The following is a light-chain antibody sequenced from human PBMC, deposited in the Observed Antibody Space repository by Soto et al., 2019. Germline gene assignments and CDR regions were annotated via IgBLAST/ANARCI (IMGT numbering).Light chain of an antibody. CDR1: QGVYSW. Sequence: DIQMTQSPSSVSASVGERVTITCRASQGVYSWVAWYQQAPGKAPKLLISAASTLRGGVPSRFSGSGSGTDLILTISSLQPEDVATYYCQQAYNFPLTFGGGTKVEIK. J-gene: IGKJ4*01. CDR3: QQAYNFPLT. CDR2: AAS. V-gene: IGKV1D-12*01.